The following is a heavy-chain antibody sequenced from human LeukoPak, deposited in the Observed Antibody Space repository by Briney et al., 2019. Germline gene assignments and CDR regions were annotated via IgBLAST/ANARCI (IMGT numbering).Heavy chain of an antibody. V-gene: IGHV4-59*01. CDR3: ARAKPNWNPPDY. CDR2: IYDSGST. CDR1: GGSMSTYY. Sequence: PSETLSLACSVSGGSMSTYYWSWIRQPPGKGLEWIGYIYDSGSTGYNPSLKSRVTISADTSKNQFSLKLSSVSAADTAIYYCARAKPNWNPPDYWGQGTLVTISS. D-gene: IGHD1-1*01. J-gene: IGHJ4*02.